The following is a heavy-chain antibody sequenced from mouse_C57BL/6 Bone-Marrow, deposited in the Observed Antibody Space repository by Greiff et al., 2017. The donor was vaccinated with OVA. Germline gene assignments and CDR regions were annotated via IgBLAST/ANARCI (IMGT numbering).Heavy chain of an antibody. CDR3: ARWDATDYYAMDY. Sequence: QVQLKESGPELVKPGASVKISCKASGYTFTDYYINWVKQRPGQGLEWIGWIFPGSGSTYYNEKFKGKATLTVDKSSSTAYMLLSSLTSEDSAVYFCARWDATDYYAMDYWGQGTSVTVSS. CDR2: IFPGSGST. J-gene: IGHJ4*01. CDR1: GYTFTDYY. D-gene: IGHD1-1*01. V-gene: IGHV1-75*01.